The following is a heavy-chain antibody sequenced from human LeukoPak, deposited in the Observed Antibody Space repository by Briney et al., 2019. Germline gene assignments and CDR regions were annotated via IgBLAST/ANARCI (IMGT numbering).Heavy chain of an antibody. V-gene: IGHV4-4*07. D-gene: IGHD3-9*01. CDR2: IYTSGST. J-gene: IGHJ4*02. Sequence: KTSETLSLTCTVSGGSISSYYWSWIRQPAGKGLEWIGRIYTSGSTNYNPSLKSRVTMSVDTSKNQFSLKLSSVTAADTAVYYCARSTPVFRYFDWLLSGYFDYWGQGTLVTVSS. CDR3: ARSTPVFRYFDWLLSGYFDY. CDR1: GGSISSYY.